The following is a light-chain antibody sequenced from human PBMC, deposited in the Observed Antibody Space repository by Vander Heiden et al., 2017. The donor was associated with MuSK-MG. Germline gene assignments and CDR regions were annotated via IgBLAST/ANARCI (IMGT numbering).Light chain of an antibody. V-gene: IGKV1-39*01. CDR3: QQSYSTPRGYT. J-gene: IGKJ2*01. CDR1: QSISSY. CDR2: AAS. Sequence: DIQMTQSPSSLSASVGDRVTITCRASQSISSYLNWYQQKPGKAPKLLIYAASSLQSGVPSRFSGSGYGTDFTLTISSLQPEDFATYYCQQSYSTPRGYTFGQDQAGDQT.